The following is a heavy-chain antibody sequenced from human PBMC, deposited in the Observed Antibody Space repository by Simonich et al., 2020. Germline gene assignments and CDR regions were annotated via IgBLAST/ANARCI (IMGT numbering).Heavy chain of an antibody. CDR3: AKRSGVSITGTFDY. CDR2: MSGSGVRT. J-gene: IGHJ4*02. CDR1: GFTFSSYA. D-gene: IGHD1-7*01. Sequence: EVQLLESGGGLVQPGGSLRLSCAASGFTFSSYAMSWVRQAPGKGLEWVSAMSGSGVRTYYADSVKGRFTISRDNSKNTLYLQMNSLRAEDTAVYYCAKRSGVSITGTFDYWGQGTLVTVSS. V-gene: IGHV3-23*01.